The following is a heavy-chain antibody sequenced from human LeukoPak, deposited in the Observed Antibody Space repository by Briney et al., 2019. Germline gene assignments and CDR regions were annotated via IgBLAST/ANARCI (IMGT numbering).Heavy chain of an antibody. CDR2: IYYSGST. V-gene: IGHV4-59*12. Sequence: PSETLSLTCTVSGGSISSYYWSWIRQPPGKGLEWIGYIYYSGSTNYNPSLKSRVTISVDTSKNQFSLKLSSVTAADTAVYYCARRRSWYFDYWGQGTLVTVSS. CDR3: ARRRSWYFDY. D-gene: IGHD3-16*02. CDR1: GGSISSYY. J-gene: IGHJ4*02.